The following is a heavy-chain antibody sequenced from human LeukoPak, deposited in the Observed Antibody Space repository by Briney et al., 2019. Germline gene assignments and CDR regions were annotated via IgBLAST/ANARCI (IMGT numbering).Heavy chain of an antibody. V-gene: IGHV4-4*07. CDR3: ARDSHYDILTGYFHFDY. CDR1: GGSISSYY. J-gene: IGHJ4*02. D-gene: IGHD3-9*01. CDR2: IYTSGST. Sequence: SETLSLTCTVSGGSISSYYWSWIRQPAGKGLEWIGRIYTSGSTNYNPSLKSRVTMSVDTSKNQFSLKLSSVTAADTAVYYCARDSHYDILTGYFHFDYWGQGTLVTVSP.